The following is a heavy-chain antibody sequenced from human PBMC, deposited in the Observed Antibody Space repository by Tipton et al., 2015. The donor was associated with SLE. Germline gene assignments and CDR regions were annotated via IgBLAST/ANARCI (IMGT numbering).Heavy chain of an antibody. D-gene: IGHD1-1*01. CDR3: ARVPSGTFDY. V-gene: IGHV3-66*02. CDR1: GFNVSGNY. Sequence: LSLTCAASGFNVSGNYMSWVRQAPGRGLEWVSVMYPGGSTHYADSVKGRFTTSRDNSKNKVYLQMNSLRPEDTAVYYCARVPSGTFDYWGQGTLVTVSS. J-gene: IGHJ4*02. CDR2: MYPGGST.